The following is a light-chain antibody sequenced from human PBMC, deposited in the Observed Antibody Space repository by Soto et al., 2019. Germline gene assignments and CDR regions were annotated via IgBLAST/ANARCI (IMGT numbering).Light chain of an antibody. CDR3: QQYYSTPQT. CDR1: QSVLYSSNNKNY. V-gene: IGKV4-1*01. CDR2: WAS. J-gene: IGKJ1*01. Sequence: SVMTQSPESLAVSLGERATINWKSSQSVLYSSNNKNYLAWYQQKPGQPPKLLIYWASTRESGVPDRFSGSGSRTDFTLTISSLQAEDVAVYYCQQYYSTPQTFGQGTKVDIK.